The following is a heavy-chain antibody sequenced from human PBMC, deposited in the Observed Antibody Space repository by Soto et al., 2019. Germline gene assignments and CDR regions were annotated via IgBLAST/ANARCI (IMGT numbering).Heavy chain of an antibody. CDR2: ISSSSSTI. CDR3: ARDLNYGLFAY. V-gene: IGHV3-48*01. D-gene: IGHD4-17*01. J-gene: IGHJ4*02. Sequence: EVQLVESGGGLVQPGGSLRLSCAASGFTFSSYSMNWVRQAPGKGLEWVSYISSSSSTIYYADSVKGRFTISRDNAKNSLYLQRNSRRAEDTAVYYGARDLNYGLFAYWGQGTLVTVSS. CDR1: GFTFSSYS.